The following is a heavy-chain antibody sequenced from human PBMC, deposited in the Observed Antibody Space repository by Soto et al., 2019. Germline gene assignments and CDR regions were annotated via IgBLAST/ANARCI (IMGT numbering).Heavy chain of an antibody. CDR3: ARGDIVLVPAAMYWFDP. CDR2: ISYDGSNK. Sequence: SLSLSCAASRVTFSISPMHAVRQAPGKGLEWVAVISYDGSNKYYADSVKGRFTISRANSKNTLYLQMNSLRAEDTAVYYCARGDIVLVPAAMYWFDPWGQGTLVTVSS. CDR1: RVTFSISP. D-gene: IGHD2-2*01. J-gene: IGHJ5*02. V-gene: IGHV3-30-3*01.